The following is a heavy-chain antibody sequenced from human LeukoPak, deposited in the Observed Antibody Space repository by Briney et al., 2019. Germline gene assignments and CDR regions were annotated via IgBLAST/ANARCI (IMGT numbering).Heavy chain of an antibody. CDR3: ARLETGTIQTT. Sequence: SETLSLTCTVSGASFTSSSEYWVWIRQPPGKGLDWIGTIYNSGSSYYNPSLKSRVTISVDTSKHQISLKVNSVTAADTAVYYCARLETGTIQTTWGQGSLVTVTS. J-gene: IGHJ5*02. V-gene: IGHV4-39*01. D-gene: IGHD2-2*02. CDR2: IYNSGSS. CDR1: GASFTSSSEY.